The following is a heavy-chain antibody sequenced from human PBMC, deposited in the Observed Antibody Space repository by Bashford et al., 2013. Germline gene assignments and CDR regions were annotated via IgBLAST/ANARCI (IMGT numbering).Heavy chain of an antibody. CDR3: ASTTVTTSA. V-gene: IGHV4-59*12. J-gene: IGHJ5*02. CDR1: GGSISTYY. CDR2: IYYSGST. Sequence: SETLSLTCTVSGGSISTYYWSWIRQPPGKGLEWIGYIYYSGSTNYNPSLTSRVTISVDTSKNQFSLKLSSVTAADTAVYYCASTTVTTSAWGQGTLVTVSS. D-gene: IGHD4-17*01.